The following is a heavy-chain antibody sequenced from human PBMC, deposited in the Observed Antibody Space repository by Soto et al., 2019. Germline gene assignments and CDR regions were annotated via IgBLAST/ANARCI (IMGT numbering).Heavy chain of an antibody. CDR1: GLSFSNTW. J-gene: IGHJ6*02. D-gene: IGHD2-2*01. V-gene: IGHV3-74*03. Sequence: PGGSLRLSCAASGLSFSNTWMHWVLQAPGKGLVWVSHINSDGSSTTYADSVKGRFTISRDNAKNTVYLQMNSLRADDTAVYYCATDGSYAQNLWGQGTTVTVSS. CDR3: ATDGSYAQNL. CDR2: INSDGSST.